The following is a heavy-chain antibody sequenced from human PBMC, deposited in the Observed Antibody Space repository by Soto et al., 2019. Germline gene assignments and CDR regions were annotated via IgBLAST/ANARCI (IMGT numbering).Heavy chain of an antibody. CDR2: IYSGGST. J-gene: IGHJ4*02. Sequence: GGSLRLSCAASGFTVSSNYMSWVRQAPGKGLEWVSDIYSGGSTYYADSVKGRFTISRDNTKNTLYLQMNILRSEDTAVYYCAITQDRGRRTTFIYWGQGTQVTVSS. V-gene: IGHV3-53*01. CDR1: GFTVSSNY. CDR3: AITQDRGRRTTFIY. D-gene: IGHD3-16*01.